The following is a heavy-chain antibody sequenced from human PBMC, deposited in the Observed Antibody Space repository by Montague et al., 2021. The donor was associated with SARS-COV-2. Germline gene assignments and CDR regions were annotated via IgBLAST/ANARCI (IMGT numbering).Heavy chain of an antibody. D-gene: IGHD3-22*01. J-gene: IGHJ4*02. CDR2: IYYSGGT. Sequence: SETLSLTCSVSGGSIRGYYWSWIRQPPGRGLGWSGYIYYSGGTNYNPSLKRRVTISVDTSKNQFSLELSSVTAADTAMYYCARVGTRLNDYDGSGYFDYWGQGALVIVSS. CDR3: ARVGTRLNDYDGSGYFDY. CDR1: GGSIRGYY. V-gene: IGHV4-59*01.